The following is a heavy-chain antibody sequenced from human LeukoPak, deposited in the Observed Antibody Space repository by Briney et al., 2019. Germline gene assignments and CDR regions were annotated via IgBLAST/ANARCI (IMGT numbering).Heavy chain of an antibody. CDR2: IYTSGST. Sequence: PSETLSLTCTVSGGSISSYYWSWIRQPAGKGLEWIGRIYTSGSTNYNPSLKSRVTMSVDTSKNQFSLKLSSVTAADTAVYYCARDQGVDIVATIWDDAFDIWGQGTMVTVSS. D-gene: IGHD5-12*01. CDR1: GGSISSYY. J-gene: IGHJ3*02. CDR3: ARDQGVDIVATIWDDAFDI. V-gene: IGHV4-4*07.